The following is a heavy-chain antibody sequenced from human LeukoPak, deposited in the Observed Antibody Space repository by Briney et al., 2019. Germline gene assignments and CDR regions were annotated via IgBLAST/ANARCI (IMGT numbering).Heavy chain of an antibody. CDR3: AREAVTTRDFDY. J-gene: IGHJ4*02. CDR1: GYTFTGYY. V-gene: IGHV1-69*05. Sequence: ASVKVSCKASGYTFTGYYMHWVRQAPGQGLEWMGRIIPIFGAANYAQKFQGRVTITTDESTSTAYMELSSLRSEDTTVYYCAREAVTTRDFDYWGQGTLVTVSS. CDR2: IIPIFGAA. D-gene: IGHD4-17*01.